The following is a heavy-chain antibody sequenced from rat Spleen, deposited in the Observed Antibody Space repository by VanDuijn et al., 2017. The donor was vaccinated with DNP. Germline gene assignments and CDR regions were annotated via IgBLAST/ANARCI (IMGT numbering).Heavy chain of an antibody. D-gene: IGHD1-6*01. CDR1: GFRFHDSW. V-gene: IGHV4-2*01. Sequence: EVSLVESGGGLVQPGRSLKLSCAASGFRFHDSWMGWVRQAPGKGLEWIGEISPDGTTTTYISSLKDKITISRDNAQNILFLQMSKLGSEDSAIYFCARASILRLFDYWGQGVMVTVSS. J-gene: IGHJ2*01. CDR3: ARASILRLFDY. CDR2: ISPDGTTT.